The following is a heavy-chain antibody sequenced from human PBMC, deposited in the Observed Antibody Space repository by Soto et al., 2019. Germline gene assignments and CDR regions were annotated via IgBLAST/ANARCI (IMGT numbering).Heavy chain of an antibody. CDR3: ARGRYGDY. D-gene: IGHD1-1*01. Sequence: QVHLVQSGAKVKKPGATVKVSCQASGYAFTTYGITWVRQAPGQGLEWMGWISAHNGNTNYAQKLQGRVTVTRDTSTSTAYMELRRLRSDATAVYYCARGRYGDYWGQGALVTVSS. CDR2: ISAHNGNT. V-gene: IGHV1-18*01. J-gene: IGHJ4*02. CDR1: GYAFTTYG.